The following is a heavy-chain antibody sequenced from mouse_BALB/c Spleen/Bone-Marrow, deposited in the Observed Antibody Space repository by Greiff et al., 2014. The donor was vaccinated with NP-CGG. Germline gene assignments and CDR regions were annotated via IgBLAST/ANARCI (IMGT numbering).Heavy chain of an antibody. CDR3: AGGGNYFYY. CDR1: GFNIKDTY. CDR2: IDPANGNT. Sequence: EVKLVESGAELVKPGASVKLSCTASGFNIKDTYMHWVKQRPEQGLEWIGRIDPANGNTKYDPKFQGKATITADTSSNTAYLQLSSLTSEDTAVYYCAGGGNYFYYWGQGTTLTVSS. J-gene: IGHJ2*01. V-gene: IGHV14-3*02.